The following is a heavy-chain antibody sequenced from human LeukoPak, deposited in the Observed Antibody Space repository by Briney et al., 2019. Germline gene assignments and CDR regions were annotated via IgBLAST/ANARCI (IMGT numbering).Heavy chain of an antibody. CDR2: ISGSSGST. D-gene: IGHD3-22*01. CDR1: GFTFSSYA. Sequence: GGSLRLSCAASGFTFSSYAMSWVRQAPGKGLEWVSAISGSSGSTYYADSVKGRFTISRDNSKNTLYLQMNSLRAEDTAVYYCARHYYYDSSGYSPFDYWGQGTLVTVSS. CDR3: ARHYYYDSSGYSPFDY. J-gene: IGHJ4*02. V-gene: IGHV3-23*01.